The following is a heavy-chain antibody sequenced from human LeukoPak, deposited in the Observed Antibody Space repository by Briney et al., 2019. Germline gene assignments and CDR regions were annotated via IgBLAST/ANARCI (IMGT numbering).Heavy chain of an antibody. CDR2: ISGSGGST. CDR3: AKDRYYDSSGIFDY. Sequence: GGTLRLSCEASGLTLSSYGVTWVRQAPGKGLEWVSIISGSGGSTYYADSVKGRFTISRDNSKNTLYLQMNSLRAEDTAVYYCAKDRYYDSSGIFDYWGQGTLVTVSS. J-gene: IGHJ4*02. V-gene: IGHV3-23*01. D-gene: IGHD3-22*01. CDR1: GLTLSSYG.